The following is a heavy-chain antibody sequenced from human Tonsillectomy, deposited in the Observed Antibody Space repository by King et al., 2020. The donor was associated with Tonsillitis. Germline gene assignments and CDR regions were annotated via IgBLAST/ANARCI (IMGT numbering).Heavy chain of an antibody. V-gene: IGHV4-31*03. CDR1: GGSISYGGYY. CDR2: ISYNGNT. Sequence: QLQESGPGLVKPSQTLSLTCSVSGGSISYGGYYWSWIRQHPGKGLGWIGYISYNGNTYYNPSLKSRVTISVDTSKNQFSLKLSSVTAADTAVYYCARVQTYNDGLPTTVFDYWGQGTLVTVSS. D-gene: IGHD1-1*01. CDR3: ARVQTYNDGLPTTVFDY. J-gene: IGHJ4*02.